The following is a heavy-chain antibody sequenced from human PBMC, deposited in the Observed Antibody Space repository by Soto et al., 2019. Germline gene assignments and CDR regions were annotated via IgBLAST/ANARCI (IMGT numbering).Heavy chain of an antibody. V-gene: IGHV3-30-3*01. CDR2: ISYDGSNK. CDR3: ARPYEGNYFDY. D-gene: IGHD3-16*01. Sequence: QVQLVESGGGVVQPGRSLRLSCAASGFTFSSYAMHWVRQAPGKGLEWVAVISYDGSNKYYADSVKGRFTISRDNSKNAIYPQMNSMTAEDTAVYYRARPYEGNYFDYWGQGTLVTVSS. J-gene: IGHJ4*02. CDR1: GFTFSSYA.